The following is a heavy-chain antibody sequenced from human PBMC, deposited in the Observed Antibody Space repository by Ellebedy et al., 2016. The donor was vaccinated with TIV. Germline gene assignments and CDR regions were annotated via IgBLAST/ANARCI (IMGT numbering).Heavy chain of an antibody. Sequence: GGSLRLXXAASGFTFSSYAMSWVRQAPGKGLEWVSAISGSGGSTYYADSVKGRFTISRDNSKNTLYLQMNSLRAEDTAVYYCAKGVVTLPYYFDYWGQGTLVTVSS. V-gene: IGHV3-23*01. CDR3: AKGVVTLPYYFDY. D-gene: IGHD2-21*02. CDR2: ISGSGGST. CDR1: GFTFSSYA. J-gene: IGHJ4*02.